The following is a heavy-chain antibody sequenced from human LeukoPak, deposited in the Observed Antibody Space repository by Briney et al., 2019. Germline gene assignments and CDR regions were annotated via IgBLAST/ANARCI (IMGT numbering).Heavy chain of an antibody. D-gene: IGHD2-2*01. V-gene: IGHV4-61*02. CDR3: ARDNSYCSSTSCYYKWFDP. J-gene: IGHJ5*02. CDR1: GGSISSGSHY. CDR2: IYTSGST. Sequence: SETLSLTCSVSGGSISSGSHYWSWIRQPAGKGLEWIGRIYTSGSTNYNPSLKSRVTISVDTSKNQFSLRLSSVTAADTAVYYCARDNSYCSSTSCYYKWFDPWGQGTLVTVSS.